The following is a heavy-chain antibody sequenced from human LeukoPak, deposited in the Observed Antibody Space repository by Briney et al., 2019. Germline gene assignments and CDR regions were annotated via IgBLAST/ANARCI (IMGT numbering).Heavy chain of an antibody. CDR1: GYTFTSYG. V-gene: IGHV1-18*01. CDR2: ISAYNGNT. Sequence: AASVKVSCKASGYTFTSYGISWVRQAPGQGLEWMGWISAYNGNTNYAQKLQGRVTMTTDTSTSTAYMELRSLRSDDTAVYYCARDCSGGSCYSVDYWGQGTLVTVSS. D-gene: IGHD2-15*01. CDR3: ARDCSGGSCYSVDY. J-gene: IGHJ4*02.